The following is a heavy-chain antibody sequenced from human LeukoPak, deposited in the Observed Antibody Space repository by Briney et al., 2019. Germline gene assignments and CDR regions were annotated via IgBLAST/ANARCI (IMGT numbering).Heavy chain of an antibody. V-gene: IGHV1-2*02. J-gene: IGHJ4*02. Sequence: ASVKVSCKVSGYTLTELSMHWVRQAPGKGLEWMGWINPNSGGTNYAQKFQGRVTMTRDTSISTAYMELSRLRSDDTAVYYCARTYGSGSYSVHWGQGTLVTVSS. CDR1: GYTLTELS. CDR2: INPNSGGT. CDR3: ARTYGSGSYSVH. D-gene: IGHD3-10*01.